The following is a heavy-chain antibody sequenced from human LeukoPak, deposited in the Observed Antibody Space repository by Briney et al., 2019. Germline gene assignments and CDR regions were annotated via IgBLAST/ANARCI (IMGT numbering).Heavy chain of an antibody. CDR1: GFTFSNAW. V-gene: IGHV3-15*01. J-gene: IGHJ4*02. CDR3: TTDNEGLLRLDY. Sequence: PGGSLRLSCAASGFTFSNAWMSWVRQAPGKGLEWVGHIKCKTDGGTTDYAAPVKGRFTISRDDSKNTLYLQMNSLKTEDTAVYYCTTDNEGLLRLDYWGQGTLVTVSS. CDR2: IKCKTDGGTT. D-gene: IGHD3-22*01.